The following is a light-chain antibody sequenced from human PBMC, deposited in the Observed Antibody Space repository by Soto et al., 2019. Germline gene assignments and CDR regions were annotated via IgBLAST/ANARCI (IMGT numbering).Light chain of an antibody. Sequence: DIVMTQSPDSLAVSLGEMATINCKSNQSGFYNSKNRNHLSWYQQKPGQPPKLLIYWSTTRESGVPDRFSGSGSGTDFTLTVSGLQAEDVAIYYCHKYFRSPLTFGGGTKVEIK. CDR3: HKYFRSPLT. CDR1: QSGFYNSKNRNH. J-gene: IGKJ4*01. V-gene: IGKV4-1*01. CDR2: WST.